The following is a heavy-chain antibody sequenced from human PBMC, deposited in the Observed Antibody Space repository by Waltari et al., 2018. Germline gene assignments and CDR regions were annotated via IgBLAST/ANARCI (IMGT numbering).Heavy chain of an antibody. Sequence: EVQLVESGGGLVKPGGSLRLSCAASGFTFSSYSMNWVRQAPGKGLEWVSSISSSSSYIYYADSVKGRFTISRDNAKNSLDLQMNSLRAEDTAVYYCARDEAALGYFDYWGQGTLVTVSS. D-gene: IGHD6-25*01. CDR1: GFTFSSYS. CDR2: ISSSSSYI. J-gene: IGHJ4*02. CDR3: ARDEAALGYFDY. V-gene: IGHV3-21*01.